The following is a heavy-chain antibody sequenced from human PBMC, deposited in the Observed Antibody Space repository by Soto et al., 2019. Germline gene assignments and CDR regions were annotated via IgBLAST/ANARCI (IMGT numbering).Heavy chain of an antibody. V-gene: IGHV4-59*01. CDR3: ARMGDYGSFDY. CDR1: SDSSSSYY. D-gene: IGHD4-17*01. Sequence: SETLSLTCTVSSDSSSSYYWNWIRQPPGRGLEWIGYIFYSGTTNYSPSLKSRVTMSVDRSKNQISLKLSSVTAADTAVYYCARMGDYGSFDYWGQGTLVTASS. CDR2: IFYSGTT. J-gene: IGHJ4*02.